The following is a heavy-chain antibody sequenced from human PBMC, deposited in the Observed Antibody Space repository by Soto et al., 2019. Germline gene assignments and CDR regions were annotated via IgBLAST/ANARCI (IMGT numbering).Heavy chain of an antibody. V-gene: IGHV3-13*01. J-gene: IGHJ2*01. CDR3: ARAVGARPIWHFDL. Sequence: EVQLVESGGGLVQPGGSLRLSCAASGFTFSRYDMHWVRQATGKGLEWVSAIVTGGDTYYPGSVKGRFTISRENAKNSLYLQMNSLRAGDTAVYYCARAVGARPIWHFDLWGRGTLVTVSS. D-gene: IGHD1-26*01. CDR2: IVTGGDT. CDR1: GFTFSRYD.